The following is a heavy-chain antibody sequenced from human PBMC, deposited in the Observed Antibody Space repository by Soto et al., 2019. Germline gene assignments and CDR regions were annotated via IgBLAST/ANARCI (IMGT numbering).Heavy chain of an antibody. CDR1: GYSFTSYW. J-gene: IGHJ4*02. CDR3: ARHVDGYGTSLDY. Sequence: GESLKISCKGSGYSFTSYWISWVRQMPGKGLEWMGRIDPSDSYTNYSPSFQGHVTISADKSISTAYLQWSSLKASDTAIYYCARHVDGYGTSLDYWGQGTPVTVS. CDR2: IDPSDSYT. V-gene: IGHV5-10-1*01. D-gene: IGHD3-10*01.